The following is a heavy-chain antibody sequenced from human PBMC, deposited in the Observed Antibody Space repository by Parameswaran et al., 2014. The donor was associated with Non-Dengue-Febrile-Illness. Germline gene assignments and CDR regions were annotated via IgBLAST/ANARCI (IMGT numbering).Heavy chain of an antibody. D-gene: IGHD5/OR15-5a*01. CDR2: INHSGST. V-gene: IGHV4-34*01. Sequence: SETLSLTCAVYGGSFSGYYWSWIRQPPGKGLEWIGEINHSGSTNYNPSLKSRVTISVDTSKNQFSLRLSSVTAADTAVYYCARGDRLPRARPFDPWGQGTLVTVSS. J-gene: IGHJ5*02. CDR1: GGSFSGYY. CDR3: ARGDRLPRARPFDP.